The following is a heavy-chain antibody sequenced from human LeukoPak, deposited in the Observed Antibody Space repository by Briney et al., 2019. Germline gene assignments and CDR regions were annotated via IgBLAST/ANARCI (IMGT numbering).Heavy chain of an antibody. Sequence: PSETLSLTCTVSGYSISSGYYWSWIRQPPGKGLEWIGEINHSGSTNYNPSLKSRVTISVDTSKNQFSLKLSSVTAADTAVYYCARVVYSGYDFRGAMDVWGKGTTVTVSS. CDR3: ARVVYSGYDFRGAMDV. D-gene: IGHD5-12*01. V-gene: IGHV4-38-2*02. CDR1: GYSISSGYY. J-gene: IGHJ6*03. CDR2: INHSGST.